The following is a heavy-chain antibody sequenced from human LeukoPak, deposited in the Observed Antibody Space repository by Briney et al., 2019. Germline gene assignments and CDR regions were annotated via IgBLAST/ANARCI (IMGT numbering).Heavy chain of an antibody. Sequence: PSETLFLTCAVYGGSFSGYYLSWIRQPPGKGLEWIGEINHSGSTNYNASLKIPVTISVDTSKNQFSLKLRSVTAADTAVYYCARARGRNYYYYMDVWGKGTTVTVSS. V-gene: IGHV4-34*01. D-gene: IGHD2-15*01. CDR3: ARARGRNYYYYMDV. CDR2: INHSGST. CDR1: GGSFSGYY. J-gene: IGHJ6*03.